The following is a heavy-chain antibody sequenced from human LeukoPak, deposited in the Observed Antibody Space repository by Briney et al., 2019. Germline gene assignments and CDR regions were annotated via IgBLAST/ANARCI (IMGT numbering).Heavy chain of an antibody. V-gene: IGHV3-7*01. J-gene: IGHJ4*02. Sequence: GGSLRLSCAASASTFSNYFMSWVRQAPGKGLEWVANIKQDGGEKYYVDSVKGRFTISRDNTKNSLYLQMNSLRAEDTAVYYCARDQRGISGWYEDYWGQGTVVIVSS. CDR1: ASTFSNYF. D-gene: IGHD6-19*01. CDR3: ARDQRGISGWYEDY. CDR2: IKQDGGEK.